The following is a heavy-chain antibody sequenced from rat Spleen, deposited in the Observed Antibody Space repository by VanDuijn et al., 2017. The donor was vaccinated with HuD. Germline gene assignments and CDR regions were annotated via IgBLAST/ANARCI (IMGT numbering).Heavy chain of an antibody. CDR3: ARGTEGMDY. Sequence: EVQLVESGGGLVQPGGSLQVSCAASGFIFNNYDMAWVRQAPTKGLEWVATISYDGSSTYYRDSVKGRFTISRDNAKSTLYLQMDSLSSEDTATYYCARGTEGMDYWGQGVMVTVSS. V-gene: IGHV5-29*01. D-gene: IGHD1-11*01. CDR1: GFIFNNYD. J-gene: IGHJ2*01. CDR2: ISYDGSST.